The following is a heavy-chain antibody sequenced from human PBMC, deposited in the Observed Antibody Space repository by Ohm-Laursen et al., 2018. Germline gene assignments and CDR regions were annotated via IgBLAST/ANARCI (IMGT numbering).Heavy chain of an antibody. CDR3: ARDIVVVVAARPTSNWFDP. D-gene: IGHD2-15*01. Sequence: SETLSLTCSVSGGSISSYYWSWTRQSPGKGLEWIGYIYKSGSTNYNPSLKSRVTISKDTSKNQFSLKLSSVTAADTAVYYCARDIVVVVAARPTSNWFDPWGQGTLVTVSS. CDR1: GGSISSYY. CDR2: IYKSGST. V-gene: IGHV4-59*08. J-gene: IGHJ5*02.